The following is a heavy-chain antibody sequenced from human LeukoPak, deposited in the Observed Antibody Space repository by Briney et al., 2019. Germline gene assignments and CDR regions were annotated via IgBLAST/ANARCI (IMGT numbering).Heavy chain of an antibody. CDR3: ARDLGWYQGFDS. CDR2: FSIDGTTK. CDR1: GFTFNNYV. Sequence: GGSLRLSCVASGFTFNNYVIHWVRQAPGKRLEWVAVFSIDGTTKYYVDSVKGRFTISRDTSKNTLYLQLNNLTTEDTAIYYCARDLGWYQGFDSWGQGTLVTVSS. D-gene: IGHD6-19*01. J-gene: IGHJ4*02. V-gene: IGHV3-30*04.